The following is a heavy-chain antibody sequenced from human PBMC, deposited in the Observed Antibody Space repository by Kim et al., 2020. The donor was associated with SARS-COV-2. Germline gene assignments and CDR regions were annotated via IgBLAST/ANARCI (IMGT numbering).Heavy chain of an antibody. CDR2: INHSGST. D-gene: IGHD3-16*01. Sequence: SETLSLTCAVYGGSFSGYYWSWIRQPPGKGLEWIGEINHSGSTNYNPSLKSRVTISVDTSKNQFSLKLSSVTAADTAVYYCARLGPYLFDYWGQGTLVTV. CDR3: ARLGPYLFDY. V-gene: IGHV4-34*01. J-gene: IGHJ4*02. CDR1: GGSFSGYY.